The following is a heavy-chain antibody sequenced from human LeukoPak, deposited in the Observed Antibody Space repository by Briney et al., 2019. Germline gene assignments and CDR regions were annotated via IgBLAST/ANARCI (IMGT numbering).Heavy chain of an antibody. CDR2: IRSDGRNT. J-gene: IGHJ6*03. CDR1: GFTFTSYGMQFSSYG. CDR3: AKLKINYYHYMDV. Sequence: GGSLRLSCAASGFTFTSYGMQFSSYGMHWVRQAPGKGLEWVAVIRSDGRNTYYADSVKGRFTISRDNTKNTLYLQMNSLGAEDTAVYYCAKLKINYYHYMDVWGKGTTVIVSS. D-gene: IGHD3-16*01. V-gene: IGHV3-30*02.